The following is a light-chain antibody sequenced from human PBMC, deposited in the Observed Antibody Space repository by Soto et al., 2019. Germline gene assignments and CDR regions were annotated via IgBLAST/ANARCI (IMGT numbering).Light chain of an antibody. CDR2: EDI. J-gene: IGLJ2*01. CDR1: SSDIGRYNL. CDR3: CSYAGGASVV. V-gene: IGLV2-23*01. Sequence: QSALTQPASVSGSPGQSITISCTGTSSDIGRYNLVSWYHQHPGKAPKLIIYEDIERPSGVSDRFSGSKSGNTASLTISGLQSEGEADYYCCSYAGGASVVFGGGTQLTVL.